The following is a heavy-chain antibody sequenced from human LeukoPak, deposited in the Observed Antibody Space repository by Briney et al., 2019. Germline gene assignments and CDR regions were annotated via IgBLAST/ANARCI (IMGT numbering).Heavy chain of an antibody. CDR1: GFTVSSNY. J-gene: IGHJ3*02. Sequence: GGSLRLSCAASGFTVSSNYMSWVRQAPGKGLEWVSVIYSGGSTYYADSVKGRFTISRDNSKNTLYLQMNSLRAEDTAVYYCAKSFFKVIVVGVSAFDIWGQGTMVTVSS. CDR2: IYSGGST. V-gene: IGHV3-53*01. CDR3: AKSFFKVIVVGVSAFDI. D-gene: IGHD3-22*01.